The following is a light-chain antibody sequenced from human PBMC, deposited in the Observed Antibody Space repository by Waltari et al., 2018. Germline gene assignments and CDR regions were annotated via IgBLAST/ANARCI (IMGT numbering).Light chain of an antibody. V-gene: IGKV2-30*02. Sequence: DVVMTQSPLSLPVTLGQPASISCRSSQSLVHSDGNTYLNWFQQRPGQSPRRLIAKVSNRDAGVPDRFSGSGSGTDFTLKISRVEAEDVGVYYCMQGTHYTFGQGTKLEIK. CDR2: KVS. CDR3: MQGTHYT. J-gene: IGKJ2*01. CDR1: QSLVHSDGNTY.